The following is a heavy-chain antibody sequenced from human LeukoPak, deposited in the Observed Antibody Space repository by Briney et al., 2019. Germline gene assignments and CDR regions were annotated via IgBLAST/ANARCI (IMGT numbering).Heavy chain of an antibody. Sequence: GGSLRLSCAASGFTFSSYAMHWVRQAPGKGLEWVAVISYDGSNKYYADSVKGRFTISRDNSKNTPYLQMNSLRAEDTAVYYCARDRMGDYYYYGMDVWGQGTTVTVSS. CDR1: GFTFSSYA. D-gene: IGHD1-26*01. J-gene: IGHJ6*02. CDR2: ISYDGSNK. CDR3: ARDRMGDYYYYGMDV. V-gene: IGHV3-30*04.